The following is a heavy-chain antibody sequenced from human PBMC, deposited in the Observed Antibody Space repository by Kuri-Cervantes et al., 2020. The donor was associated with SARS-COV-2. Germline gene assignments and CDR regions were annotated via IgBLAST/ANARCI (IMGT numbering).Heavy chain of an antibody. J-gene: IGHJ4*02. Sequence: GGSLRLSCAASGFTFSSYSMNWVRQAPGKGLEWVSSISSSSSYTYYADSVKGRFTISRDNSKNTLYLQMNSLRAEDTAVYYCAKDLSRVVPAAHPDYWGQGTLVTVSS. CDR1: GFTFSSYS. CDR3: AKDLSRVVPAAHPDY. V-gene: IGHV3-21*04. CDR2: ISSSSSYT. D-gene: IGHD2-2*01.